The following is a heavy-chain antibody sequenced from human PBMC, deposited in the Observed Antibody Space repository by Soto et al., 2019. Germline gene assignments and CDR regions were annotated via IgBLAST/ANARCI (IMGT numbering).Heavy chain of an antibody. Sequence: EVQLLESGGGLVQPGGSLRLSCAASGFTFSSYAMSWVRQAAGKGLEWVSAISGSGGSTYYADSVKGRFTISRDNSKNTLYLQMNSLRAEDTAVYYCEGVGSYGMDVWGQGTTVTVSS. CDR3: EGVGSYGMDV. V-gene: IGHV3-23*01. CDR2: ISGSGGST. CDR1: GFTFSSYA. J-gene: IGHJ6*02. D-gene: IGHD2-2*01.